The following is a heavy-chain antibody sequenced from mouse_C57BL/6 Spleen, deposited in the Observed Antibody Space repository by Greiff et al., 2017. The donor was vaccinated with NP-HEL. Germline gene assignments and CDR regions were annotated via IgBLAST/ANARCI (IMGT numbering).Heavy chain of an antibody. J-gene: IGHJ4*01. Sequence: VQLQQSGPELVKPGASVKISCKASGYTFTDYYMNWVKQSHGKSLEWIGDINPNNGGTSYNQKFKGKATLTVDKSSSTAYMELRSLTSEDSAVYYCARLDYGSSYVYYAMDYWGQGTSVTVSS. CDR1: GYTFTDYY. D-gene: IGHD1-1*01. V-gene: IGHV1-26*01. CDR2: INPNNGGT. CDR3: ARLDYGSSYVYYAMDY.